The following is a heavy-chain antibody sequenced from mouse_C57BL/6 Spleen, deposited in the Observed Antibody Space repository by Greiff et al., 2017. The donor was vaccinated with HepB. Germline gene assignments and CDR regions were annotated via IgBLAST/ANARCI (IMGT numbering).Heavy chain of an antibody. J-gene: IGHJ3*01. CDR1: GFTFSSYG. Sequence: EVNVVESGGDLVKPGGSLKLSCAASGFTFSSYGMSWVRQTPDKRLEWVATISSGGSYTYYPDSVKGRFTISRDNAKNTLYLQMSSLKSEDTAMYYCARHGGNYEFAYWGQGTLVTVSA. CDR3: ARHGGNYEFAY. V-gene: IGHV5-6*01. D-gene: IGHD2-1*01. CDR2: ISSGGSYT.